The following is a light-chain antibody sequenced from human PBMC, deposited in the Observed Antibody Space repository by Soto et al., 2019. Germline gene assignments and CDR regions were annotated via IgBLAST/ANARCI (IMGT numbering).Light chain of an antibody. CDR1: QSINSF. CDR3: QQYGGSPRT. J-gene: IGKJ1*01. CDR2: GAS. V-gene: IGKV3-20*01. Sequence: EIVLTQSPGTLSLSPWEGATLSCRASQSINSFLAWYQQRRGQAPRLLIHGASNRATGIPDRFSGSGSGTDFTLTISRLVPEDFAVYYCQQYGGSPRTFGQGTKVDIK.